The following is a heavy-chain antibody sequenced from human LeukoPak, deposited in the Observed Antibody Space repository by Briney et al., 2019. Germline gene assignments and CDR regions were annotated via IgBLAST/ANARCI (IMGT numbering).Heavy chain of an antibody. Sequence: SETLSLTCTVSGGSISSYYWSWIREPAGKGLEGIGRIYTSGNTNYNPSLKSRVTMSVDTSKNQFSLKLSSVTAADTAVYYCARGCGGDCYGAFDIWGQGTMVTVSS. D-gene: IGHD2-21*02. J-gene: IGHJ3*02. CDR1: GGSISSYY. CDR3: ARGCGGDCYGAFDI. V-gene: IGHV4-4*07. CDR2: IYTSGNT.